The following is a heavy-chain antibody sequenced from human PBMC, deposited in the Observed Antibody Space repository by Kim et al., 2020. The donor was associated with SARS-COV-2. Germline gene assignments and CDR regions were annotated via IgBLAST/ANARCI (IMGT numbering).Heavy chain of an antibody. CDR1: GGSFSGYY. D-gene: IGHD2-15*01. CDR3: ATGRGYCSGGSCYSWRY. Sequence: SETLSLTCAVYGGSFSGYYWSWIRQPPGKGLEWIGEINHSGSTNYNPSLKSRVTISVDTSKNQFSLKLSSVTAADTAVYYCATGRGYCSGGSCYSWRYWGQGTLVTVSS. CDR2: INHSGST. J-gene: IGHJ4*02. V-gene: IGHV4-34*01.